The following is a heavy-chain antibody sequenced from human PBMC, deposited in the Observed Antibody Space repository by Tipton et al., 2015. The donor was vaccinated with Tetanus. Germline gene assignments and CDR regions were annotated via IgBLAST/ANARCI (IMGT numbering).Heavy chain of an antibody. D-gene: IGHD3-16*01. Sequence: SLRLSCAASGIDFNRYGVHWVRQAPGKGLEWLAVTWCDGRNIYVADSVKGRFTISGDTSENSVYLQLNSLRAEDTAVYYCARDYTSYYAYYGMDVWGQGTTVTVSS. CDR3: ARDYTSYYAYYGMDV. CDR2: TWCDGRNI. J-gene: IGHJ6*02. CDR1: GIDFNRYG. V-gene: IGHV3-33*01.